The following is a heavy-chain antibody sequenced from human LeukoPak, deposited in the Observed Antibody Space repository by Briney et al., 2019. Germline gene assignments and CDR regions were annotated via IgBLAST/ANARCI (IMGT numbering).Heavy chain of an antibody. CDR2: IGGSGGGT. Sequence: GGSLRLSCAASGFTFSSYAMSWVRQAPGKGLEWVSAIGGSGGGTYYADSVKGRFTISRDNSNNTLYLQMNSLRAEDTAVYYCAKLGQLATEVVYWGQGTLVTVSS. D-gene: IGHD6-13*01. CDR1: GFTFSSYA. J-gene: IGHJ4*02. CDR3: AKLGQLATEVVY. V-gene: IGHV3-23*01.